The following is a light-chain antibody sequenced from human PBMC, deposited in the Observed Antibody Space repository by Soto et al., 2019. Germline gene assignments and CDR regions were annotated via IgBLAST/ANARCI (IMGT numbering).Light chain of an antibody. CDR1: SSNIGSKT. J-gene: IGLJ2*01. CDR3: AAWDDSLNGVV. Sequence: QSVLTQPPSASGTPGQRVTISCSGSSSNIGSKTVNWYQQLPGTAPKLLIYSNNQRPSGVPDRFSGSKSGTSASLAISGLQSEDEGDYYCAAWDDSLNGVVFGGGTKVTVL. CDR2: SNN. V-gene: IGLV1-44*01.